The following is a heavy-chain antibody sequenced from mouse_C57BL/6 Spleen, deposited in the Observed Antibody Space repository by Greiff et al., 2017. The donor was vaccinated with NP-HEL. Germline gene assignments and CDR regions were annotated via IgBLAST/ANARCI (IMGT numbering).Heavy chain of an antibody. CDR3: AEGYDLGAAMDY. V-gene: IGHV1-64*01. J-gene: IGHJ4*01. D-gene: IGHD2-2*01. CDR1: GYTFTSYW. Sequence: QVQLQQPGAELVKPGASVKLSCKASGYTFTSYWMHWVKQRPGQGLEWIGMIHPNSGSTNYNEKFKSKATLTVDKSSRTAYMQLSSLTSEDSAVYYCAEGYDLGAAMDYWGQGTSVTVSS. CDR2: IHPNSGST.